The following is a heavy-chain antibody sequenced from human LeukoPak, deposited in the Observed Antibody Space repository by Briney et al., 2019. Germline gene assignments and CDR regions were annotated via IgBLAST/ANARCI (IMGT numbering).Heavy chain of an antibody. CDR2: ISTIGGST. J-gene: IGHJ6*04. CDR1: GFTFSSYA. V-gene: IGHV3-23*01. Sequence: PGGSLRLSCAASGFTFSSYAMTWVRQAPGKGLEWVSAISTIGGSTYYADSVKGRFTISRDNSKNTPYLQMNSLRAEDTAVYYCAKDLRFFNVWGKGTTVTVFS. D-gene: IGHD3-3*01. CDR3: AKDLRFFNV.